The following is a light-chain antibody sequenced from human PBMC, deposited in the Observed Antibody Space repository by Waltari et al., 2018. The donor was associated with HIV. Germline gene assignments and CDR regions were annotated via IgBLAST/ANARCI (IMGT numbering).Light chain of an antibody. Sequence: QSVLTQPPSASGTPGQRVTISCSGTRSNIGSNVVNWYQQLPGTAPKLLIYKNNQRPSGVPDRFSGSKSGTSASLAISGLRSEDEADYYCATRDDSLNAWVFGGGTKVTVL. J-gene: IGLJ3*02. V-gene: IGLV1-44*01. CDR3: ATRDDSLNAWV. CDR2: KNN. CDR1: RSNIGSNV.